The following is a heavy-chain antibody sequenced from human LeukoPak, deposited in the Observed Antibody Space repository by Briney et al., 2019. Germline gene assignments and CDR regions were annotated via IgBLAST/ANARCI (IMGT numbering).Heavy chain of an antibody. D-gene: IGHD3-10*01. CDR3: ARGLDYYGSGSSGRAYYYYGMDV. CDR2: IYYSGST. V-gene: IGHV4-59*01. J-gene: IGHJ6*02. CDR1: GGSISSYY. Sequence: SETLSLTCTVSGGSISSYYWSWIRQPPGKGLEWIGYIYYSGSTNYNPSLKSRVTISVDTSKNQFSLKLSSVTAADTAVYYCARGLDYYGSGSSGRAYYYYGMDVWGQGTTVTVSS.